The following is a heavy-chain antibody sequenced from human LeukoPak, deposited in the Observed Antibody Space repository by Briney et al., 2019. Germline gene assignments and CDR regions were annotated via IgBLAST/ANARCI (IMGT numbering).Heavy chain of an antibody. CDR1: GFTFSISW. D-gene: IGHD5-18*01. J-gene: IGHJ4*02. V-gene: IGHV3-74*01. CDR2: INSDGSST. CDR3: ARIGAYSYGPQWYFDY. Sequence: GGSLRLSCAASGFTFSISWMHWVRQVPGKGLVWVSRINSDGSSTDYADSVKGRFTISRDNAKNTLYLQMNSLRAEDTAVYYCARIGAYSYGPQWYFDYWGQGTLVTVSS.